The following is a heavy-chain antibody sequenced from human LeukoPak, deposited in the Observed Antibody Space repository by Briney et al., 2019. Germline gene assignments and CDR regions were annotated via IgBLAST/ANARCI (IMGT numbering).Heavy chain of an antibody. CDR3: ARPSEISDEGIAVAGYAFDI. Sequence: AASVKVSCKASGGTFSSYAISWVRQAPGQGLEWMGRIIPILGIANYAQKFQGRVTITADKSTSTAYMELSSLRSEDTAVYYCARPSEISDEGIAVAGYAFDIWGQGTMVTVSS. CDR1: GGTFSSYA. V-gene: IGHV1-69*04. J-gene: IGHJ3*02. D-gene: IGHD6-19*01. CDR2: IIPILGIA.